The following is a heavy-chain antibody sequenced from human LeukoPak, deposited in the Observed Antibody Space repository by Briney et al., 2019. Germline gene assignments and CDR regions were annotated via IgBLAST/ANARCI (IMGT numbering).Heavy chain of an antibody. V-gene: IGHV3-48*03. Sequence: GGSLRLSCAASGFTFSSYEMNWVRQAPGEGLEGGAYISSSGSTIYYADSVKGRFTISRDNAKNSLDLQMHRLRAEDTAVYYCARGVSVDPFDYWGQGTLVTVSS. CDR3: ARGVSVDPFDY. CDR1: GFTFSSYE. D-gene: IGHD4-23*01. J-gene: IGHJ4*02. CDR2: ISSSGSTI.